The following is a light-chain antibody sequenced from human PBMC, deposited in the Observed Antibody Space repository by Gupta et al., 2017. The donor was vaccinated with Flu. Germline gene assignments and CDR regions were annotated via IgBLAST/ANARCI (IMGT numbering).Light chain of an antibody. J-gene: IGLJ2*01. CDR1: SSDIGDYSY. Sequence: QSALTPPRSVSGSPGPSVTTSCTGTSSDIGDYSYVSWFQQHPGKAPKLIIYDVTERSSGVPARFSGSKSGNTASLTISGLQAEDEADYHCCSFAGSYTLVFGGGTKLTVL. V-gene: IGLV2-11*01. CDR3: CSFAGSYTLV. CDR2: DVT.